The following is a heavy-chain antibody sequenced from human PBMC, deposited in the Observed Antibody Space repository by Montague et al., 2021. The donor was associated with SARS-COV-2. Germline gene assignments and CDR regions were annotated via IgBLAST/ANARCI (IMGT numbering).Heavy chain of an antibody. D-gene: IGHD3-10*01. CDR1: GFTFSSYA. CDR3: AAPMGKDY. V-gene: IGHV3-30-3*01. J-gene: IGHJ4*02. Sequence: SLRLSCAASGFTFSSYAMHWVRQAPGKGLEWVAVISNDRSNIYYADSVKGRFTISRDNSKNTLYLQMNSLRAEDTAVYYCAAPMGKDYWGQGTLVTVSS. CDR2: ISNDRSNI.